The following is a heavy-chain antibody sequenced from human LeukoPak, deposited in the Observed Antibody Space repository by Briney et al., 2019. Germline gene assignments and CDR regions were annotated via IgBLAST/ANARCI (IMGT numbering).Heavy chain of an antibody. CDR1: GGSISSYY. V-gene: IGHV4-4*07. D-gene: IGHD3-22*01. Sequence: SETLSLTCTVSGGSISSYYWNWIRQPAGKGLEWVGRIYTSGSTNYNPSLKSRVTMSVDTSKNQFSLKLSSVTAADTAVYYCARDYYDSSGYSLSDYWGQGTLVTVSS. CDR3: ARDYYDSSGYSLSDY. J-gene: IGHJ4*02. CDR2: IYTSGST.